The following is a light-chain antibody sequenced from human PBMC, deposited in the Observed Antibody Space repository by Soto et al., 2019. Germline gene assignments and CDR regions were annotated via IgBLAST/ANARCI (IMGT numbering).Light chain of an antibody. J-gene: IGKJ1*01. CDR3: QEYNGHSSST. CDR2: EAA. V-gene: IGKV1-5*03. Sequence: DIPMTQSPSTLSASVGDRVTITCLASQSVTRWLAWYQQKPGRAPKLLIYEAARLESGVPSRFSGSGSGTEFTLTISSLQPDDFATYYCQEYNGHSSSTFGQGTKVEVK. CDR1: QSVTRW.